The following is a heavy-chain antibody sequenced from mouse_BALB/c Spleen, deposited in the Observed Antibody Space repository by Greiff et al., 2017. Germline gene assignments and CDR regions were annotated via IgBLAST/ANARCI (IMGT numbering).Heavy chain of an antibody. D-gene: IGHD2-4*01. CDR2: ILPGSGST. V-gene: IGHV1-9*01. J-gene: IGHJ4*01. CDR3: ARGKGLRGGYYAMDY. Sequence: VQLQQSGAELMKPGASVKISCKATGYTFSSYWIEWVKQRPGHGLEWIGEILPGSGSTNYNEKFKGKATFTADTSSNTAYMQLSSLTSEDSAVYYCARGKGLRGGYYAMDYWGQGTSVTVSS. CDR1: GYTFSSYW.